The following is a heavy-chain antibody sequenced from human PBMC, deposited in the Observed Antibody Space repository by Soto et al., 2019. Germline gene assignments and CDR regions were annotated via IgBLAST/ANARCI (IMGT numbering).Heavy chain of an antibody. CDR2: ISYDGSNK. V-gene: IGHV3-30-3*01. Sequence: QVQLVESGGGVVQPGRSLRLSCAASGFTFSSYAMHWVRQAPGKGLEWVAVISYDGSNKYYADSVKGRFTISRDNSKNTLYLQMNSLRAEDTAVYYCARVGYCSSGGMDVWGQGTTVTVSS. CDR3: ARVGYCSSGGMDV. CDR1: GFTFSSYA. J-gene: IGHJ6*02. D-gene: IGHD6-13*01.